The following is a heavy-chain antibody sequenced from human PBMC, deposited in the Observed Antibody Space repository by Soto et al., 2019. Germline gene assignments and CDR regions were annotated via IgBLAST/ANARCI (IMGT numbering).Heavy chain of an antibody. Sequence: EVQLVESGGGLVQPGGSLRLSCAASGFTVSSKSMTWVRQAPGKGLEWGSLIQSGGTTYYADSVKGRFTTYRDTSENTLHVQMDSLRGEDTAVSDCARDDGLWDGGRGYRIPCDVGGKGTTVTVAS. CDR3: ARDDGLWDGGRGYRIPCDV. CDR2: IQSGGTT. J-gene: IGHJ6*04. D-gene: IGHD2-15*01. CDR1: GFTVSSKS. V-gene: IGHV3-66*01.